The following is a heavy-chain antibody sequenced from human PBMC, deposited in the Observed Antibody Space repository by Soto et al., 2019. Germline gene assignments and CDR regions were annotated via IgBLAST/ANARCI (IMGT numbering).Heavy chain of an antibody. D-gene: IGHD3-16*02. CDR2: IYHSGST. J-gene: IGHJ4*02. CDR3: ARSGVWGSYRYTNYFDY. Sequence: QVQLQESGPGLVKPSGTLSLTCAVSGGSISSSNWWSWVRQPPGKGLEWIGEIYHSGSTNYNPSLKSRVTISVDKSKTQFSLKLSSVTAADTAVYYCARSGVWGSYRYTNYFDYWGQGTLVTVSS. V-gene: IGHV4-4*02. CDR1: GGSISSSNW.